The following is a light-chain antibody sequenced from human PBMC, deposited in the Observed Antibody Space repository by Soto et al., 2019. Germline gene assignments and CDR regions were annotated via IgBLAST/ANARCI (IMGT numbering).Light chain of an antibody. V-gene: IGKV3-11*01. Sequence: EIVLTQSPATLSLSPGERATLSCRASQSVTTFLAWYQQKSGQAPRLLISGASNRATGIPARFSGSGSGTDFTLTISSLEPEDSAVYYCQQRSSWWTFGQGTKVEIK. CDR1: QSVTTF. CDR2: GAS. CDR3: QQRSSWWT. J-gene: IGKJ1*01.